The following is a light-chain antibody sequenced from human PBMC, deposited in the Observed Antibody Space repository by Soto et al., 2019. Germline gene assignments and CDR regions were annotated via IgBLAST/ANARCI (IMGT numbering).Light chain of an antibody. Sequence: AIEMTQSPSSLSASVGDRVTITCRASQGIRNALAWYQQKPGKAPELLIYGASSLQSGVPSRFSGSGSGTDFTLTISSLQPEDFATYFCLQDYNYPLTFGGGTKVEIK. CDR1: QGIRNA. J-gene: IGKJ4*01. CDR2: GAS. CDR3: LQDYNYPLT. V-gene: IGKV1-6*01.